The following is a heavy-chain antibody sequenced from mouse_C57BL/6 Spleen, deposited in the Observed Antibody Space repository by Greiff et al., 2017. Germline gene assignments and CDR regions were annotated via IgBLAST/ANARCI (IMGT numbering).Heavy chain of an antibody. Sequence: QVHVKQPGAELVKPGASVKMSCKASGYTFTSYWITWVKQRPGQGLEWIGDIYPGGGCTNYNEKFKSKATLTVDTSTSTDYRQLSSLTSEDSAVYYCARWEGSEALDYWGQGTTVTVSS. J-gene: IGHJ4*01. CDR1: GYTFTSYW. CDR3: ARWEGSEALDY. CDR2: IYPGGGCT. V-gene: IGHV1-55*01. D-gene: IGHD1-1*01.